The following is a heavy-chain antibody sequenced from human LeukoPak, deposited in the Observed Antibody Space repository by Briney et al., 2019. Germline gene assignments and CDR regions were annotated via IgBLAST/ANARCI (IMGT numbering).Heavy chain of an antibody. CDR2: INPNIGGT. V-gene: IGHV1-2*02. Sequence: ASVKVSCKASGYTFTGYYMHWVRQAPGQGLEWMGWINPNIGGTNYAQKFQGRVTMTRDTSISTAYMELSRLRSDDTAVYYCARVRNWNEGWFDPWGQGTLVTVSA. D-gene: IGHD1-1*01. CDR3: ARVRNWNEGWFDP. CDR1: GYTFTGYY. J-gene: IGHJ5*02.